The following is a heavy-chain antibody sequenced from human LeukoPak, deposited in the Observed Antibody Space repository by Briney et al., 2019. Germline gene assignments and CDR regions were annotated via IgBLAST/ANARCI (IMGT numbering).Heavy chain of an antibody. CDR3: ARLRGVYYYGSGSYYDY. Sequence: SQTLSLTCAISGDSVSSNSAAWNWIRQSPSRGLEWLGRTYYRSKWYNDYAVSVKSRITINPDTSKNQFSLKLSSVTAADTAVYYCARLRGVYYYGSGSYYDYWGQGTLVTVSS. V-gene: IGHV6-1*01. D-gene: IGHD3-10*01. CDR2: TYYRSKWYN. CDR1: GDSVSSNSAA. J-gene: IGHJ4*02.